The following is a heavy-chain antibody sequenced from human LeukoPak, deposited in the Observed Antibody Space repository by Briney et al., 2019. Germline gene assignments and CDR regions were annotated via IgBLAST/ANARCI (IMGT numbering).Heavy chain of an antibody. V-gene: IGHV3-30*18. J-gene: IGHJ4*02. CDR1: GFTISSYG. Sequence: PGGSLRLSCAASGFTISSYGMHWVRQAPGKGLEWVAVISYDGSNKYYADSVKGRFTISRDNSKNTLYLQMNSLRAEDTAVYYCAKPGGSGSYFGYWGQGTLVTVSS. CDR2: ISYDGSNK. D-gene: IGHD3-10*01. CDR3: AKPGGSGSYFGY.